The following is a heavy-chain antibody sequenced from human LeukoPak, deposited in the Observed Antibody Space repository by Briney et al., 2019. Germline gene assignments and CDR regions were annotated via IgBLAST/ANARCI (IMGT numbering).Heavy chain of an antibody. CDR1: GGSVSSGSYY. J-gene: IGHJ4*02. Sequence: PSETLSLTCTVSGGSVSSGSYYWSWIRQPPGKGLEWIGYIYYSGSTNYNPSLKSRVTISVDTSKNQFSLKLSSVTAADTAVYYCARQTYYDILTGSPFDHWGQGTLVTVSS. V-gene: IGHV4-61*01. D-gene: IGHD3-9*01. CDR2: IYYSGST. CDR3: ARQTYYDILTGSPFDH.